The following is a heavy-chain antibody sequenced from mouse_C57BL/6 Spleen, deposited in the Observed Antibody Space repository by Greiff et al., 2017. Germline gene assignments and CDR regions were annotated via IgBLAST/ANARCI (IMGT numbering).Heavy chain of an antibody. V-gene: IGHV1-52*01. D-gene: IGHD2-1*01. CDR2: IDPSDSET. CDR3: ARRGGYGNYVYFDV. J-gene: IGHJ1*03. CDR1: GYTFTSYW. Sequence: VQLQQPGAELVRPGSSVKLSCKASGYTFTSYWMHWVKQRPIQGLEWIGNIDPSDSETHYNQKFKDKATLTVDKSSSTAYMQLSSLTSEDAAVYYCARRGGYGNYVYFDVWGTGTTVTVSS.